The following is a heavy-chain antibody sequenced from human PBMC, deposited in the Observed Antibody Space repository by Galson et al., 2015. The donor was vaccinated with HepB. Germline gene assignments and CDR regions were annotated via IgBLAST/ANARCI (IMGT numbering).Heavy chain of an antibody. CDR3: ARDQSKQWLEPDYWYFDL. V-gene: IGHV3-48*01. CDR1: GFTFSSYS. Sequence: SLRLSCAASGFTFSSYSMNWVRQAPGKGLEWVSYISSSSSTIYYADSVKGRFTISRDNAKNSLYLQMNSLRAEDTAVYYCARDQSKQWLEPDYWYFDLWGRGTLVTVSS. J-gene: IGHJ2*01. CDR2: ISSSSSTI. D-gene: IGHD6-19*01.